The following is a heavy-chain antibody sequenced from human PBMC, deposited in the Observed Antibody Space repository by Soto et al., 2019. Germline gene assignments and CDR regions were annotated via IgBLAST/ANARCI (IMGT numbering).Heavy chain of an antibody. CDR3: TTDLIVGAKYSDY. CDR2: IKSKTYGGTT. J-gene: IGHJ4*02. Sequence: PGGSLRLSCAASGFTFSNAWMSWVRQAPGKGLEWVGRIKSKTYGGTTDYTAPVKGRFTISREDSKSTLYLQMNSLKTEDTAVYYGTTDLIVGAKYSDYWGQGTMVTVSS. CDR1: GFTFSNAW. V-gene: IGHV3-15*01. D-gene: IGHD1-26*01.